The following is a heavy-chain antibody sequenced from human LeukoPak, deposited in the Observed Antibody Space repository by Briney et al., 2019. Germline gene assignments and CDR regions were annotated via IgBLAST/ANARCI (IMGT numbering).Heavy chain of an antibody. J-gene: IGHJ4*02. CDR2: IRYDGSNK. V-gene: IGHV3-30*02. CDR3: AKDSGSYYSY. CDR1: GFTFSSYG. Sequence: GGSLRLSCAASGFTFSSYGMHWVRQAPGKGLEWVAFIRYDGSNKYYADSVKGRFTISRDNSKNTPYLQMNSLGAEDTAVYYCAKDSGSYYSYWGQGTLVTVSS. D-gene: IGHD3-10*01.